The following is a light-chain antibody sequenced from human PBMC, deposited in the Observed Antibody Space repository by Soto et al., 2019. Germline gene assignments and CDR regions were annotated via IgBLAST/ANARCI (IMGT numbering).Light chain of an antibody. Sequence: AIGMTHSPSSLSASTGDRVTITCRASQGISSYLAWYLQKPGKAPKLLIYAASTLQSGVPSRFSGSGSGTDFTLTISCLQSEDFATYYCQQYYSYPLTFGGGTKVDIK. V-gene: IGKV1-8*01. J-gene: IGKJ4*01. CDR2: AAS. CDR3: QQYYSYPLT. CDR1: QGISSY.